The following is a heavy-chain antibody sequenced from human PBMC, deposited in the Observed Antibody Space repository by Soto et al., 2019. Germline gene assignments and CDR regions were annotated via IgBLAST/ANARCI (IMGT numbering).Heavy chain of an antibody. Sequence: GGSLRLSCAASGFTFSSYAMHWVRQAPGKGLEWVAVISYDGSNKYYADSVKGRFTISRDNSKNTLFLQMNSLRAEDTAVYYCATFGEYVFEYWGQGTLVTVS. CDR3: ATFGEYVFEY. J-gene: IGHJ4*02. D-gene: IGHD3-16*01. CDR1: GFTFSSYA. CDR2: ISYDGSNK. V-gene: IGHV3-30-3*01.